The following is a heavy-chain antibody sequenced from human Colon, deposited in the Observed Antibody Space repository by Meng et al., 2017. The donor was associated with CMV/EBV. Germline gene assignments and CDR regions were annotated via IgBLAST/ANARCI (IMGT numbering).Heavy chain of an antibody. CDR3: ARDRLGGIDY. D-gene: IGHD3-16*01. J-gene: IGHJ4*02. Sequence: GGSLRLSCAASGFTFSSYEMNWVRQAPGKGLEWVSYISYSGRTIYYTDSVKGRFIISRDNAKNSLYLQMNSLRAEDTAVYYCARDRLGGIDYWGLGTLVTVSS. CDR1: GFTFSSYE. V-gene: IGHV3-48*03. CDR2: ISYSGRTI.